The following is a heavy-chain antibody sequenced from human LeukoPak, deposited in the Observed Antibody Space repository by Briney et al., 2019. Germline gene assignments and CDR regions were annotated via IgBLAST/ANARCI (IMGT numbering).Heavy chain of an antibody. D-gene: IGHD1-14*01. J-gene: IGHJ4*02. CDR3: TGVTAGVPEDY. V-gene: IGHV3-49*03. Sequence: GGSLRLSCTASGFTFGDYAMSWFRQAPGKGLEWVGFIRSKAYGGTTEYAASVKGRFTISRDDSKSIAYLQMNSLKTEDTAVYYCTGVTAGVPEDYWGQGTLVTVSS. CDR2: IRSKAYGGTT. CDR1: GFTFGDYA.